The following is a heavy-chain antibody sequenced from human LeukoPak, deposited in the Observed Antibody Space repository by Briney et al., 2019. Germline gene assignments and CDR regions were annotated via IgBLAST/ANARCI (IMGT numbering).Heavy chain of an antibody. Sequence: GGSLRLSCAHPGDSFRDHYTEWGRAAPGKGRGWVSRTRDKAKSYTTEYAASVKGRFTISRDSTKNSLYLQMDSLITEDTAMYYRTRPVAAAPDGFVIWGQGTMFTVSS. V-gene: IGHV3-72*01. J-gene: IGHJ3*02. D-gene: IGHD6-19*01. CDR3: TRPVAAAPDGFVI. CDR1: GDSFRDHY. CDR2: TRDKAKSYTT.